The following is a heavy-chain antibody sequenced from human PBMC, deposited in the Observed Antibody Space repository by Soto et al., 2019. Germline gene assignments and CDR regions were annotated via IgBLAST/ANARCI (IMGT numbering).Heavy chain of an antibody. V-gene: IGHV4-59*08. CDR1: GDSIRTYY. D-gene: IGHD6-13*01. CDR3: ARNRDRSSWYFDY. J-gene: IGHJ4*02. Sequence: SENLSLTCTGSGDSIRTYYWSWIRHPPGKGLEWIAYIYYSGTTNYNPSLKSRVTMSVDTSKNQFSLELSSVTAADTAVYYCARNRDRSSWYFDYWGQGTLVTVSS. CDR2: IYYSGTT.